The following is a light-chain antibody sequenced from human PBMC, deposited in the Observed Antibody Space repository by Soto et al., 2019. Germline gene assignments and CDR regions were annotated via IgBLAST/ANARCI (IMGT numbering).Light chain of an antibody. V-gene: IGKV2-30*02. CDR3: MQGTHWPIT. Sequence: DVLMTHSPLSLPVTLGQPASISCRSSQSLVHSDGNTYFSWFQQRPGRSPRRLIYKVSNRDSGVPARFSGSGSGTDFALKISRVEAEDVGVYYCMQGTHWPITFGQGTRLEIK. CDR1: QSLVHSDGNTY. J-gene: IGKJ5*01. CDR2: KVS.